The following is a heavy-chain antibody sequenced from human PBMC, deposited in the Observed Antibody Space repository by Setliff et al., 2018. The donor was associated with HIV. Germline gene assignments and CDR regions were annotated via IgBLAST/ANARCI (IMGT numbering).Heavy chain of an antibody. J-gene: IGHJ4*02. Sequence: SETLSLPCNVSGDSLNTYYWSWIRQSAGKGLEWIGRIYASGKTTFNPSLKSRITMSVDTSKNQFSLKLTSVTAADTAVYYCARGNNDLESFDYWGQGALVTVSS. CDR3: ARGNNDLESFDY. V-gene: IGHV4-4*07. CDR1: GDSLNTYY. CDR2: IYASGKT. D-gene: IGHD3-3*01.